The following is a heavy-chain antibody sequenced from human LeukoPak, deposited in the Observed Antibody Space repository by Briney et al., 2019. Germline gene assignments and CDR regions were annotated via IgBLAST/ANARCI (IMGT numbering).Heavy chain of an antibody. CDR1: GGSISTTSFY. J-gene: IGHJ4*02. Sequence: SETLSLTCTVSGGSISTTSFYWAWIRQPPGKGLEWIGSIYFSGTTHYNPSLKSRVTISVDTSKNNFSLKLTSLTVADTAAYYCARHERSVAVAGSFDFWGQGTLVTVSS. CDR2: IYFSGTT. CDR3: ARHERSVAVAGSFDF. V-gene: IGHV4-39*01. D-gene: IGHD6-19*01.